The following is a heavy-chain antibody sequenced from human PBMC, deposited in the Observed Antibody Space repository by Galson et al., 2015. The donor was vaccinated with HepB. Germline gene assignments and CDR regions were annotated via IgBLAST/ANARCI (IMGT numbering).Heavy chain of an antibody. D-gene: IGHD4-17*01. CDR1: GFTFSSYS. J-gene: IGHJ4*02. CDR2: ISSSSSYI. CDR3: ASSSDYGDYGDFDY. Sequence: SLRLSCAASGFTFSSYSMNWVRQAPGKGLEWVSSISSSSSYIYYADSVKGRFTISRDNAKNSLYLQMNSLRAEDTAVYYCASSSDYGDYGDFDYWGQGTLVPVSS. V-gene: IGHV3-21*01.